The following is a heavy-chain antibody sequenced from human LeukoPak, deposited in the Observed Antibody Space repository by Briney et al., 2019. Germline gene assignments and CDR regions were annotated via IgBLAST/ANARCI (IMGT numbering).Heavy chain of an antibody. J-gene: IGHJ4*02. V-gene: IGHV4-59*08. CDR2: IYYSGST. Sequence: SETLSLTCTVSGGSISSYYWSWIRQPPGKGLEWIGYIYYSGSTNYNPSLKSRVTISVDTSKNQFSLKLSSVTAADTAVYYCARLSRRAPFDYWGQGTLVTFSS. CDR1: GGSISSYY. CDR3: ARLSRRAPFDY. D-gene: IGHD1-26*01.